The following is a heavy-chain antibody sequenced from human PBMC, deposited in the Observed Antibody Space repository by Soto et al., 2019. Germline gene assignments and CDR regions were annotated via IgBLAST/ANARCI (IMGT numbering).Heavy chain of an antibody. J-gene: IGHJ4*02. Sequence: GSGPTLVNPTQTLTLTCTFSGFSLSTHAMCVSWIRQPPGKALEWLARIDWDDDEWYSTSLKTRLTISKDTSKNQVVLTMTNMDPGDTATYYCTRAANSIFDYWGQGALVTVSS. V-gene: IGHV2-70*11. D-gene: IGHD6-25*01. CDR1: GFSLSTHAMC. CDR2: IDWDDDE. CDR3: TRAANSIFDY.